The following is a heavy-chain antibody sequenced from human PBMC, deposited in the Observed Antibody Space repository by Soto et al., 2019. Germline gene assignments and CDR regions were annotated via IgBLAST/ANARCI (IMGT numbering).Heavy chain of an antibody. CDR3: AKDMKLPFLELPSTVYYMDV. J-gene: IGHJ6*03. Sequence: EVQLVESGGGLVQPGRSLRLSCAASGFTFDDYPMHWVRQAPGKGLEWVSGISWNSGSIGYADSVKGRFTISRDNAKNSLFLQLNSLIAEDTALYYCAKDMKLPFLELPSTVYYMDVWGKGTTVTVSS. V-gene: IGHV3-9*01. CDR2: ISWNSGSI. D-gene: IGHD3-3*01. CDR1: GFTFDDYP.